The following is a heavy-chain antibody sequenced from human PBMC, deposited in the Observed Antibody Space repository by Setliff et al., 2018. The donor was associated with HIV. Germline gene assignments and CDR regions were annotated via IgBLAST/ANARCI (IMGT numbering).Heavy chain of an antibody. V-gene: IGHV4-38-2*01. CDR3: ARSDSGYRSSWAPFDI. CDR1: GFTFSDHY. CDR2: IYHSGST. D-gene: IGHD6-13*01. Sequence: GSLRLSCAVSGFTFSDHYMDWVRQAPGKGLEWIGSIYHSGSTYYNPSLKSRVTISVDTSKNQFSLKLSSVTAADTAVYYCARSDSGYRSSWAPFDIWGQGTMVTVSS. J-gene: IGHJ3*02.